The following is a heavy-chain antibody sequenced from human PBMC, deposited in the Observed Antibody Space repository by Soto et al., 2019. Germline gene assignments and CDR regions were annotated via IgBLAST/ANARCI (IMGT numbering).Heavy chain of an antibody. CDR3: AKRPLSIITFDY. D-gene: IGHD3-22*01. J-gene: IGHJ4*02. CDR1: GFTFSSYA. V-gene: IGHV3-23*01. CDR2: ISGSGGST. Sequence: GGSLRLSCAASGFTFSSYAMSWVRQAPGKGLEWVSAISGSGGSTDYRDSVKGRFTVSRDNSKNMLYMQMNSLRAEDTAVYYCAKRPLSIITFDYWGLGTLVTVSS.